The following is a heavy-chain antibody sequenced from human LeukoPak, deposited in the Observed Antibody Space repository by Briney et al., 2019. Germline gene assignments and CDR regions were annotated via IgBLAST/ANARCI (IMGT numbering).Heavy chain of an antibody. CDR1: GGSISSYY. V-gene: IGHV4-59*01. CDR3: ARGGPYVVVTAPWDY. J-gene: IGHJ4*02. D-gene: IGHD2-21*02. CDR2: IYYSGST. Sequence: SEALSLTCTVSGGSISSYYWSWIGQPPGKGLGWIGYIYYSGSTNYNPSLKGRVAISVDTSKNQFSLKLSSVTAADTAVYYCARGGPYVVVTAPWDYWGQGTLVTVSS.